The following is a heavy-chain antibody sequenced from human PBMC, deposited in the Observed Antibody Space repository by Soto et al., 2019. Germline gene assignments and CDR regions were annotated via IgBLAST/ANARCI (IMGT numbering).Heavy chain of an antibody. CDR2: IYWDDDK. D-gene: IGHD3-3*01. J-gene: IGHJ4*02. V-gene: IGHV2-5*02. Sequence: QITLKESGPPLVNPTQPLTLTCTFSGFSLSTDGVGVGWIRQPPGKALEWLALIYWDDDKRYSPSLKSRLTVTKDTSKNQVVLTMTNMDPVDTATYYCAHRRSVARIFDYWGQGTLVTVSS. CDR1: GFSLSTDGVG. CDR3: AHRRSVARIFDY.